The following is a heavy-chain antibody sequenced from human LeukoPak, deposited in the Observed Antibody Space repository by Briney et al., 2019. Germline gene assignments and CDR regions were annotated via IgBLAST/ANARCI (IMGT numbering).Heavy chain of an antibody. CDR1: GGSISSYY. J-gene: IGHJ5*02. CDR3: AREPGSYGGVRYNWFDP. V-gene: IGHV4-4*07. D-gene: IGHD1-26*01. CDR2: IYTSGST. Sequence: PSEALSLTCTVSGGSISSYYWSWIRQPAGKGPEWIGRIYTSGSTNYNPSLKSRVTMSVDTSKNQFSLKLSSVTAADTAVYYCAREPGSYGGVRYNWFDPWGQGTLVTVSS.